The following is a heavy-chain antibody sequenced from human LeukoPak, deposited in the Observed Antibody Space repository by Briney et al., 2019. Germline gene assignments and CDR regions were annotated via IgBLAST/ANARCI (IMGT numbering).Heavy chain of an antibody. CDR1: GGSISSSSYY. V-gene: IGHV4-39*07. D-gene: IGHD4-17*01. CDR2: IYYSGGT. J-gene: IGHJ4*02. Sequence: SETLSLTCTVSGGSISSSSYYWGWIRQPPGKGLEWIGSIYYSGGTYYNPSLKSRVTISVDTSKNQFSLKLSSVTAADTAVYYCARLFTVTTSFDYWGQGTLVTVSS. CDR3: ARLFTVTTSFDY.